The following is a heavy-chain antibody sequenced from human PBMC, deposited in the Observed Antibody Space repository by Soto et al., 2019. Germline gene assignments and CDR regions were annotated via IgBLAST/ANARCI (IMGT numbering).Heavy chain of an antibody. CDR3: ARGSRELPPEYYFDY. D-gene: IGHD1-26*01. V-gene: IGHV1-18*01. J-gene: IGHJ4*02. CDR2: ISAYNGNT. Sequence: ASVKVSCKASGYTFTSYGISWVRQAPGQGLEWMGWISAYNGNTNYAQKLQGRVTMTTDTSTSTAYMELRSLRSDDTAVYYCARGSRELPPEYYFDYWGQGTLVTVSS. CDR1: GYTFTSYG.